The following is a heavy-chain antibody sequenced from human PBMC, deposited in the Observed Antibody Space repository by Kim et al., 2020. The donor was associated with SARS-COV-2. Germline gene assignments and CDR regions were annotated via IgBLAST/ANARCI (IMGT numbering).Heavy chain of an antibody. J-gene: IGHJ6*02. V-gene: IGHV3-48*02. D-gene: IGHD3-22*01. Sequence: GGSLRLSCAASGFTFSSYSMNWVRQAPGKGLEWVSYISSSSSTIYYADSVKGRFTISRDNAKNSLYLQMNSLRDEDTAVYYCARDGLDYYDSSGYYYYYYYGMDVWGQGTTVTVSS. CDR2: ISSSSSTI. CDR1: GFTFSSYS. CDR3: ARDGLDYYDSSGYYYYYYYGMDV.